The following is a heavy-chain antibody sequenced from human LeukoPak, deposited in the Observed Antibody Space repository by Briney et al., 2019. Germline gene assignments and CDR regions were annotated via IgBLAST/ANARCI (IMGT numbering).Heavy chain of an antibody. J-gene: IGHJ4*02. CDR1: GGSISSYY. D-gene: IGHD4-23*01. CDR2: IYHSGST. CDR3: ATLTTVVTAYYFDH. V-gene: IGHV4-4*09. Sequence: SETLSLTCPVSGGSISSYYWSWIRQPAGKGLEWIGYIYHSGSTDYNPSLKTRVTISVDTSKSQFSLKLTSVTAADTAVYYCATLTTVVTAYYFDHWGQGTLVTVSS.